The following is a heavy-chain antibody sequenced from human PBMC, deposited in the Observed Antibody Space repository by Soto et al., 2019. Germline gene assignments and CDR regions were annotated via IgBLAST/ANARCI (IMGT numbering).Heavy chain of an antibody. Sequence: EVQVLESGGGLVQPGGSLSLSCAASGFTFSSYAMSWVRQAPGKGLECVSAIGGSGVNTYYADSVKGRFTVSRDNSKNTLYLQMNSLRAEDSAVYYCAPRWDYWGQGTLVTVSS. J-gene: IGHJ4*02. D-gene: IGHD6-13*01. CDR1: GFTFSSYA. CDR3: APRWDY. CDR2: IGGSGVNT. V-gene: IGHV3-23*01.